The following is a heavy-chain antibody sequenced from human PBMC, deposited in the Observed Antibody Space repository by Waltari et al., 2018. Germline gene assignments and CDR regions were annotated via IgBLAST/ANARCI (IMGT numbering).Heavy chain of an antibody. J-gene: IGHJ5*02. V-gene: IGHV3-30*02. CDR1: AFTFSSYG. CDR3: AKGGGTTVTTSWFDP. D-gene: IGHD4-4*01. CDR2: IRYDGSNK. Sequence: QVQLVESGGGVVQPGGSLRLSCAASAFTFSSYGMHWVRQAPGKGLEWVAFIRYDGSNKYYADSVKGRFTISRDNSKNTLYLQMNSLRAEDTAVYCCAKGGGTTVTTSWFDPWGQGTLVTVSS.